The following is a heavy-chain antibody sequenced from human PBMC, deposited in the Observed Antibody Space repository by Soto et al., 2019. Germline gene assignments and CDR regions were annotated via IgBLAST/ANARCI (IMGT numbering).Heavy chain of an antibody. CDR2: ISSSTPYI. V-gene: IGHV3-21*01. D-gene: IGHD3-10*01. J-gene: IGHJ5*01. Sequence: GGSLGLSCAASGFIFNSYSMHWVRQAPGKGLEWVSSISSSTPYIYYADSVKGRFTISRDNAENSLYLQMNSLRAEDTAVYYCASQSTDYGGNWFAYCGQGTLVTVSS. CDR1: GFIFNSYS. CDR3: ASQSTDYGGNWFAY.